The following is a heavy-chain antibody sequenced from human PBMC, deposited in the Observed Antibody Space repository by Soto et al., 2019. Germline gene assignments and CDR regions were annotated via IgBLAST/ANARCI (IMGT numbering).Heavy chain of an antibody. V-gene: IGHV3-30-3*01. J-gene: IGHJ3*02. D-gene: IGHD2-2*02. Sequence: GGSLRLSCAASGFTFSSYAMHWVRQAPGKGLEWVAVISYDGSNKYYADSVKGRFTISRDNSKDTLYLQMNSLRAEDTAVYYCAREGCSSTSCYNDAFDIWGQGTMVTVSS. CDR3: AREGCSSTSCYNDAFDI. CDR2: ISYDGSNK. CDR1: GFTFSSYA.